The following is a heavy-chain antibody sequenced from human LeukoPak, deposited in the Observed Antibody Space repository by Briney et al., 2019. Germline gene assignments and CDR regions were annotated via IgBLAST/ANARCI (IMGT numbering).Heavy chain of an antibody. Sequence: GGSLRLSCAASGFTFSSYAMSWVRQAPEKGLEWVSAISGSGGSTYYADSVKGRFTISRDNSKNTLYLQMNSLRAEDTAVYYCTTLTRITMIVVVPAWGQGTLVTVSS. CDR2: ISGSGGST. J-gene: IGHJ5*02. D-gene: IGHD3-22*01. CDR1: GFTFSSYA. CDR3: TTLTRITMIVVVPA. V-gene: IGHV3-23*01.